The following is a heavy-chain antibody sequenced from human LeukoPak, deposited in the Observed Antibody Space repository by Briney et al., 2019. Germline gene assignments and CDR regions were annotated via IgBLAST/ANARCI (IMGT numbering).Heavy chain of an antibody. J-gene: IGHJ4*02. CDR1: GFTFSNAW. D-gene: IGHD5-18*01. CDR2: IKSKTDGGTT. V-gene: IGHV3-15*01. Sequence: GGSLRLSCAASGFTFSNAWMSWVRQAPGKGLEWVGRIKSKTDGGTTDYAAPVKGRFTILRDDSKNTLYLQMNSLKTEDTAVYYCTSRRGYSYDDYWGQGTLVTVSS. CDR3: TSRRGYSYDDY.